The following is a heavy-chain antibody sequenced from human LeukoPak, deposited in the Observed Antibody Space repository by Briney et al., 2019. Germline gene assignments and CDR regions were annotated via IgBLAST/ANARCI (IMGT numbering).Heavy chain of an antibody. D-gene: IGHD4-17*01. Sequence: GESLKISCKGSGYSFTSYWIGWVRQMPGKGLEWMGIIYPGDSDTRYSPSFQGQVTISADKSISTAYLQWSSLKAPDTAMYYCARFGNDYGDYGLVGWFDPWGQGTLVTVSS. J-gene: IGHJ5*02. CDR3: ARFGNDYGDYGLVGWFDP. CDR2: IYPGDSDT. V-gene: IGHV5-51*01. CDR1: GYSFTSYW.